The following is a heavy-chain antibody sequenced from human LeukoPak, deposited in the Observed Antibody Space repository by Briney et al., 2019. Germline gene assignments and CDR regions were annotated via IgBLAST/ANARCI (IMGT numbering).Heavy chain of an antibody. CDR3: AGSLAYYYGSGLFDP. Sequence: SETLSLTCTVSGGSISSYYWSWIRQPPGKGLEWIGYIYYSGSTNYNPSLKSRVTISVDTSKNQFSLKLSSVTAADTAVYYCAGSLAYYYGSGLFDPWGQGTLVTVSS. V-gene: IGHV4-59*08. CDR2: IYYSGST. J-gene: IGHJ5*02. CDR1: GGSISSYY. D-gene: IGHD3-10*01.